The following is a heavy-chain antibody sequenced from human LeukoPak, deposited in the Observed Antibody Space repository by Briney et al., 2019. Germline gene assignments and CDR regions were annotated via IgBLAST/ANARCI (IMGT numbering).Heavy chain of an antibody. CDR1: GGSISSYY. CDR2: IYYSGST. V-gene: IGHV4-59*01. Sequence: SETLSLTCTVSGGSISSYYWSWIRQPPGEGLEWIGYIYYSGSTNYNPSLKSRVTISVDTSKNQFSLKLSSVTAADTAVYYCAREGTERVAVAGTPDAFDIWGQGTMVTVSS. CDR3: AREGTERVAVAGTPDAFDI. J-gene: IGHJ3*02. D-gene: IGHD6-19*01.